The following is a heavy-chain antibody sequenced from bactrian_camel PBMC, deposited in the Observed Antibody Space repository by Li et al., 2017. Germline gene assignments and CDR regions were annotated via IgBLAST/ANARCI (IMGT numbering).Heavy chain of an antibody. CDR1: GYTFSNNY. J-gene: IGHJ4*01. CDR3: AADEGGADCDYYGARY. D-gene: IGHD3*01. Sequence: HVQLVESGGGSVQAGGSLRLSCAASGYTFSNNYMGWFRQAPGKEREGVAAIDSEGFTVYVDSVKGRFTISQDNAKNTLYLQMNSLKPEDTAMYYCAADEGGADCDYYGARYWGQGTQVTVS. V-gene: IGHV3S53*01. CDR2: IDSEGFT.